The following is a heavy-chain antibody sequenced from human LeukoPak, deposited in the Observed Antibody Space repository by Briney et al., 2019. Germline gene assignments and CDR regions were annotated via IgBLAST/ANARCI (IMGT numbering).Heavy chain of an antibody. J-gene: IGHJ4*02. Sequence: GGSLRLSCAASGFTFINYGMTWVRQAPGKGLEWVSSITTSGDGTYYADSVKGRFTISRDNSKNTLYLQMNSLRAEDTAVYYCAKRGVNYDSSGYYYFDYWGQGTLVTVSS. CDR2: ITTSGDGT. CDR1: GFTFINYG. CDR3: AKRGVNYDSSGYYYFDY. D-gene: IGHD3-22*01. V-gene: IGHV3-23*01.